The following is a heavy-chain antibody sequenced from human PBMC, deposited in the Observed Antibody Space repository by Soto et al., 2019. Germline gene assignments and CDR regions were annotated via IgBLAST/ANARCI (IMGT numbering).Heavy chain of an antibody. V-gene: IGHV4-39*01. D-gene: IGHD3-3*01. CDR1: GGSISSSSYY. CDR3: ARHTILESLSADYGMDV. Sequence: SETLSLTCTVSGGSISSSSYYWGWIRQPPGKGLEWIGSIYYSGSTYYNPSLKSRVTISVDTSKNQFSLKLSSVTAADTAVYYCARHTILESLSADYGMDVWGQGTTVTAP. CDR2: IYYSGST. J-gene: IGHJ6*02.